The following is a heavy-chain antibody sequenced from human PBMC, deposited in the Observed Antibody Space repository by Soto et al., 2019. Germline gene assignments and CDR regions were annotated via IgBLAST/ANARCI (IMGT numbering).Heavy chain of an antibody. D-gene: IGHD6-13*01. CDR2: ISAYNGNT. V-gene: IGHV1-18*01. CDR1: GYTFTSYG. CDR3: ASFSIAATDPYGMDV. Sequence: QVQLVQSGAEVKKPGASVKVSCKASGYTFTSYGISWVRQAPGQGLEWMGWISAYNGNTNYAQKLQGRVTMTTDTSTSTAYMQLRSLRSDDTAVYYCASFSIAATDPYGMDVWGQGTTVTVSS. J-gene: IGHJ6*02.